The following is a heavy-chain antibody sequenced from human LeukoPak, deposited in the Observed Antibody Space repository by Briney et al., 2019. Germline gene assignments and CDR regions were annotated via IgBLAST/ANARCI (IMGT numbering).Heavy chain of an antibody. CDR1: GGSFSGYY. Sequence: SETLSLTCAVYGGSFSGYYWSWIRQPPGKGLEWIGEINHSGSTNYNPSLKSRVTISVDTSKNQFSLKLSSVTAADTAVYYCARRAVVLDDAFDIWGQGTMVTVS. J-gene: IGHJ3*02. D-gene: IGHD6-19*01. CDR3: ARRAVVLDDAFDI. CDR2: INHSGST. V-gene: IGHV4-34*01.